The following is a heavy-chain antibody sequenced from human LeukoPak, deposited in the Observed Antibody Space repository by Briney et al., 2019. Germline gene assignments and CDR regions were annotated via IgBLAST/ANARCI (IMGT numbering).Heavy chain of an antibody. V-gene: IGHV1-8*03. CDR2: MNPNSGNT. D-gene: IGHD3-9*01. CDR3: ARAYENTGWATIFQNAYYYYYMDV. CDR1: GGTFSSYA. J-gene: IGHJ6*03. Sequence: ASVKVSCKASGGTFSSYAISWVRQAPGQGLEWMGWMNPNSGNTGYAQKFQGRVTITRNTSISTAYMELSSLRSEDTAVYYCARAYENTGWATIFQNAYYYYYMDVWGKGTTVTVSS.